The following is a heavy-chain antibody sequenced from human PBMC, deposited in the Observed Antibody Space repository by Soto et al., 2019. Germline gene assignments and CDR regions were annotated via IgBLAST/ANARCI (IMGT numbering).Heavy chain of an antibody. CDR2: ISSSSSYI. J-gene: IGHJ4*02. Sequence: EVQLVESGGGLVKPGGSLRLSCAASGFTFSSYSMNWVRQAPGKGLEWVSSISSSSSYIYYADSVKGRFTISRDNDKNSLYLQMNSLRAEDTAVYYCARDVGSPGSPDTYLDYWGQGTLVTVS. D-gene: IGHD2-15*01. V-gene: IGHV3-21*01. CDR3: ARDVGSPGSPDTYLDY. CDR1: GFTFSSYS.